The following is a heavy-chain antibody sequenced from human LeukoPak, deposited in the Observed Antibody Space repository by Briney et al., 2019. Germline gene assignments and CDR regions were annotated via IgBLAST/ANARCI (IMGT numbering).Heavy chain of an antibody. CDR3: AKLAASETGEGS. D-gene: IGHD6-13*01. Sequence: ASVKVSCKASGHTFTSNHIHCVRQAPGQGLEWMGVINPSGDSTSYAQKFQGRVTMTRDTSTSTVYMELSSLRSEDTAIYYCAKLAASETGEGSWGQGTLVTVSS. J-gene: IGHJ5*02. V-gene: IGHV1-46*01. CDR1: GHTFTSNH. CDR2: INPSGDST.